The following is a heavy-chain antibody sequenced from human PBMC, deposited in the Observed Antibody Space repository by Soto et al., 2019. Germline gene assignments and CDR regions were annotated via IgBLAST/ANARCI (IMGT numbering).Heavy chain of an antibody. CDR3: ARTRNLDV. D-gene: IGHD1-1*01. CDR1: GESLSGYY. CDR2: INCSGNT. V-gene: IGHV4-34*01. Sequence: QVQLQQWGAGLLKPSETLSLTCAVYGESLSGYYGNWIRQSPGKGLEWIGEINCSGNTNYNPSLKRRVTISIDTSKHQFSLNLSSVPAADTAVYYCARTRNLDVWGQGTTVIVSS. J-gene: IGHJ6*02.